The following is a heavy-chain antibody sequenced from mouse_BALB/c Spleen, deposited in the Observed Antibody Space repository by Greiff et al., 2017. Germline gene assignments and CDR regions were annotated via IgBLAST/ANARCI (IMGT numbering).Heavy chain of an antibody. J-gene: IGHJ4*01. D-gene: IGHD1-1*01. CDR3: ARGGSSYAMDY. Sequence: DVMLVESGGGLVKPGGSLKLSCAASGFTFSSYAMSWVRQTPEKRLEWVASISSGGSTYYPDSVKGRFTISRDNARNILYLQMSSLRSEDTAMYYCARGGSSYAMDYWGQGTSVTVSS. CDR1: GFTFSSYA. CDR2: ISSGGST. V-gene: IGHV5-6-5*01.